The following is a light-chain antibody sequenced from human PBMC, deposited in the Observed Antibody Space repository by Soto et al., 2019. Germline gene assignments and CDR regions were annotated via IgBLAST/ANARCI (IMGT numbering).Light chain of an antibody. CDR1: SSDVGSYRF. CDR3: SSYAGNNNVI. V-gene: IGLV2-8*01. J-gene: IGLJ2*01. Sequence: QSALTQPPSASGSPGQSVTISCTGTSSDVGSYRFVSWYQQHPGKAPKLLIYEVSKRPSGVPDRFSASTSGNTASLTVSGLQADDEADYYCSSYAGNNNVIFGGGTKRTVL. CDR2: EVS.